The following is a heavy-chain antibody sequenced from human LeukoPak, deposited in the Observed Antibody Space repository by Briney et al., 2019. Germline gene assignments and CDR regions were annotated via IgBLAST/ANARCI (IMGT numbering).Heavy chain of an antibody. J-gene: IGHJ4*02. CDR2: INSDGSTT. V-gene: IGHV3-74*01. D-gene: IGHD1-26*01. CDR3: GGGGYLLDY. CDR1: GFSLGTDW. Sequence: GGSLRLSCAACGFSLGTDWMSWVRQAPGKGLVWVSRINSDGSTTTYADSVKGRFTISRDNAKNTLYLQMNSLRAEDTAVYYCGGGGYLLDYWGQGNLVTVSS.